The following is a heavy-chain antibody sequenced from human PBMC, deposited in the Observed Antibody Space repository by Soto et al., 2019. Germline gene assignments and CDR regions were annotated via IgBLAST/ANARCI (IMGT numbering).Heavy chain of an antibody. J-gene: IGHJ3*02. CDR3: ASARIAAADDAFDI. Sequence: GGSLRLSCAASGFTFGSYWMNWVRQAPGKGLGWVSSISSSSSYIYYADSVKGRFTISRDNAKNSLYLQMNSLRAEDTAVYYCASARIAAADDAFDIWGQGTMVTVSS. V-gene: IGHV3-21*01. CDR2: ISSSSSYI. D-gene: IGHD6-13*01. CDR1: GFTFGSYW.